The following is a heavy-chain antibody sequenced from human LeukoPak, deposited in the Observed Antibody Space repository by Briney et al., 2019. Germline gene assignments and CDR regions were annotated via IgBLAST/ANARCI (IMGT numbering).Heavy chain of an antibody. V-gene: IGHV4-38-2*02. Sequence: SETLSLSCTVSGYSISSGYYWGWIRQPPGKEREWIGSIYYSGSTYYNPSLKNRVTISVDTSKNQFSVKLSSVTAADTAGYYCARHSQRRYFRNNWFDPWGQGTLVTVSS. CDR1: GYSISSGYY. CDR2: IYYSGST. CDR3: ARHSQRRYFRNNWFDP. J-gene: IGHJ5*02. D-gene: IGHD3-9*01.